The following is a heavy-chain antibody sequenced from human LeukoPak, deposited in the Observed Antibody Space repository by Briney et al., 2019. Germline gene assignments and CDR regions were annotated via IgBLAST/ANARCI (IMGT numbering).Heavy chain of an antibody. V-gene: IGHV3-30*02. J-gene: IGHJ3*02. CDR1: GFTFSSYG. CDR2: IRYDGSNK. D-gene: IGHD6-19*01. CDR3: AKELGWLVGAFDI. Sequence: PGGSLRLSCAASGFTFSSYGMHWVRQAPGKGLEWVAFIRYDGSNKYYADSVKGRFTISRDNFKNTLYLQMSSLRAEDTAVYHCAKELGWLVGAFDIWGQGTMVTVSS.